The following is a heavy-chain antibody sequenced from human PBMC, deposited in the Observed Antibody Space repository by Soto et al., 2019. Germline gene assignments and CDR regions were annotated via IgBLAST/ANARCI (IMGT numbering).Heavy chain of an antibody. CDR1: GYSISSSNW. Sequence: SETLSLTCAVSGYSISSSNWWGWIRQHPGKGLEWIGYIYYSGSTYYNPSLKSRVSISVDTSKNHFSLKLTSVTAADTAVYYCARSVFPWGRGTLVTVSS. CDR2: IYYSGST. J-gene: IGHJ5*02. CDR3: ARSVFP. V-gene: IGHV4-28*01.